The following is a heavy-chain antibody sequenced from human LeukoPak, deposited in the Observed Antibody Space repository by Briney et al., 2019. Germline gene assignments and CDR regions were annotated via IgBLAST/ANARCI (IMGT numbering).Heavy chain of an antibody. V-gene: IGHV3-30*18. D-gene: IGHD3-16*01. CDR1: GITFSSYA. CDR2: ISYDGSNK. Sequence: GRSLRLSCAASGITFSSYAMHWVRQAPGKGLEWVAVISYDGSNKDYADSVKGRFTISRDNTKNTLFLQMNSLRAEDTAVYYCAKEVRGDAFDIWGQGTMVTVSS. J-gene: IGHJ3*02. CDR3: AKEVRGDAFDI.